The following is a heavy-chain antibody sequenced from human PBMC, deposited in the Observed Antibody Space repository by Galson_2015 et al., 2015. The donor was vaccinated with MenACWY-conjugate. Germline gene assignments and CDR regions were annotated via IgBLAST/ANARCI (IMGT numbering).Heavy chain of an antibody. D-gene: IGHD6-13*01. CDR3: ARPSSSWYDSRKYFGMDV. V-gene: IGHV3-7*03. J-gene: IGHJ6*02. CDR2: IKEDGSEK. CDR1: GFTFSSYW. Sequence: SLRLSCAASGFTFSSYWMTWVRQALGKGLEWVANIKEDGSEKYYVDSVKGRFTISRDNAKNSLYLQVNSLRADDTAVYYCARPSSSWYDSRKYFGMDVWGQGTTVTVSS.